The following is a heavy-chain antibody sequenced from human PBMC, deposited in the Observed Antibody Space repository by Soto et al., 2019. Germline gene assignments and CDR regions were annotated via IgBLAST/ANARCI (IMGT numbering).Heavy chain of an antibody. Sequence: EEQLVESGGALVRPGESLRLSCAASGISTSFYWMGWVRQAPGRGLEWVASIKKDGTEKYYMDSLKGRFTISRDNALNSLYLQMNILRAEDTAVYFCVTGYHSDYWGQGTLVTVSS. CDR3: VTGYHSDY. J-gene: IGHJ4*02. CDR2: IKKDGTEK. CDR1: GISTSFYW. V-gene: IGHV3-7*03. D-gene: IGHD5-18*01.